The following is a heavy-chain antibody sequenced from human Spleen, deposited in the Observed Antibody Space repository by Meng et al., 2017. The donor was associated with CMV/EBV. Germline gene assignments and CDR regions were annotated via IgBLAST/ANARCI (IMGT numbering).Heavy chain of an antibody. J-gene: IGHJ2*01. CDR1: GGSISSGGYY. CDR2: IYYSGST. CDR3: ARGPGIAAAGYYWYFDL. D-gene: IGHD6-13*01. Sequence: LRLSCTVSGGSISSGGYYWSWIRQHPGKGLEWIGYIYYSGSTYYNPSLKSRVTISVDTSKNQFPLKLSSVTAADTAVYYCARGPGIAAAGYYWYFDLWGRGTLVTVSS. V-gene: IGHV4-31*03.